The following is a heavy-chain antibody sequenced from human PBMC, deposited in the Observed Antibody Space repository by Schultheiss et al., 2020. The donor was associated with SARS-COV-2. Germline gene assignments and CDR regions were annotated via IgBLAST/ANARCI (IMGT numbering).Heavy chain of an antibody. CDR1: GYTFTSYD. CDR3: ARDPGYYNHGIGRYWYFDL. D-gene: IGHD1-14*01. J-gene: IGHJ2*01. CDR2: MNPNSGNT. V-gene: IGHV1-8*01. Sequence: ASVKVSCKASGYTFTSYDINWVRQATGQGLEWMGWMNPNSGNTGYAQKFQGRVTMTRNTSISTAYMELSSLRSEDTAVYYCARDPGYYNHGIGRYWYFDLWGRGTLVTVSS.